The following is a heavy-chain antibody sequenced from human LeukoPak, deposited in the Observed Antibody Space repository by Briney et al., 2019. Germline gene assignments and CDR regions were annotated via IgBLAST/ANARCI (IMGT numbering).Heavy chain of an antibody. J-gene: IGHJ4*02. CDR2: IYYSGST. CDR3: GRVARLQYPSFDY. Sequence: PSETLSLTCTVSGASISSYYWSWIRQPPRKGLGWIGYIYYSGSTNYYPSIKSRVTISVDTSKNQFPLKLSSVAAADTAVYYCGRVARLQYPSFDYWGQGTLVTVSS. CDR1: GASISSYY. V-gene: IGHV4-59*01. D-gene: IGHD5-24*01.